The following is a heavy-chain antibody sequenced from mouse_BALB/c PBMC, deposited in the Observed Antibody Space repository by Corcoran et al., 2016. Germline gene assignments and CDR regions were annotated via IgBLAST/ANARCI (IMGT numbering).Heavy chain of an antibody. Sequence: QIQLVQSGPELKKPGETVEISCKASGYTFTNYGMNWVKQAPGKGLKWMGWINTYTGEPTYADDFKGRFAFSLETSASTAYLQINNLKNEDTATYFCASYYGSSWYFDVWRAGTTVTVSS. J-gene: IGHJ1*01. CDR3: ASYYGSSWYFDV. V-gene: IGHV9-3-1*01. D-gene: IGHD1-1*01. CDR2: INTYTGEP. CDR1: GYTFTNYG.